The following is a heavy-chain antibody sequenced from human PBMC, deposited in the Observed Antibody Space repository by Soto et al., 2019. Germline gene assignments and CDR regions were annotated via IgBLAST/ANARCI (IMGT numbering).Heavy chain of an antibody. CDR2: ITGDGSFT. J-gene: IGHJ4*02. CDR1: GFTFSSYW. V-gene: IGHV3-74*01. Sequence: EVQLVESGGGLVEPGGSLRLSCAASGFTFSSYWMHWVRQGQGKGLVWVSRITGDGSFTTYADSVKGRFTISRDNAKNTLYLHRDCLRVADTAVYYCARSWNYAAGSRLDYWGQGTLATVSS. CDR3: ARSWNYAAGSRLDY. D-gene: IGHD3-10*01.